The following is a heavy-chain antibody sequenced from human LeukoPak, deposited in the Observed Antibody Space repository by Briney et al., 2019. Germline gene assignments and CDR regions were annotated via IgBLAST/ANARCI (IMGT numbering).Heavy chain of an antibody. CDR3: ARDLPGIAAAGTYFDY. J-gene: IGHJ4*02. CDR1: GGSISSSDFN. V-gene: IGHV4-39*02. Sequence: PSGTLSLTCAVSGGSISSSDFNWGWIRQPPGKGLEWIGVISYSGSTYYNPSLKSRVTISVDTSKGHFSLKLSSVTAADTAIYYCARDLPGIAAAGTYFDYWGQGTLVTVSS. D-gene: IGHD6-13*01. CDR2: ISYSGST.